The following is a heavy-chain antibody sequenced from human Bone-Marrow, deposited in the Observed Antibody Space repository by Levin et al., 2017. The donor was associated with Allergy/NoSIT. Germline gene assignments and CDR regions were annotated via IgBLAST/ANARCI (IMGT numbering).Heavy chain of an antibody. CDR3: AAGSNTEGSDD. J-gene: IGHJ4*02. CDR1: GLTVSRTY. CDR2: IYSLGNT. V-gene: IGHV3-53*01. D-gene: IGHD3-10*01. Sequence: HGESLKISCAVSGLTVSRTYMTWIRQAPGKGLEWLSVIYSLGNTNYADSVKGRFTIPRVSSKDTLYLHMTSLRVDDTAVYYCAAGSNTEGSDDWGQGTLVTVSS.